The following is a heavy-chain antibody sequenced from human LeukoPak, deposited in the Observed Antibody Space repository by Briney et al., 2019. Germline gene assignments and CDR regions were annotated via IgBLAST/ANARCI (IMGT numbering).Heavy chain of an antibody. CDR1: GFSFSCSK. J-gene: IGHJ4*02. Sequence: GGSLRLSCAASGFSFSCSKMNWVRQAPGKGLEWVSSISSSSSYIYYADSVKGRFTISRDNAKNSLYLQMNSLRAEDTAVYYCARSFAGDPHFDYWGQGTLVTVSS. D-gene: IGHD3-16*01. V-gene: IGHV3-21*01. CDR2: ISSSSSYI. CDR3: ARSFAGDPHFDY.